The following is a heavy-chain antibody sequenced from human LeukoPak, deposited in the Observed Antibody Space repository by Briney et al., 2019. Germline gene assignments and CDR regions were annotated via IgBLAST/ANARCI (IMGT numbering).Heavy chain of an antibody. CDR1: GYTFTGYY. V-gene: IGHV1-2*02. CDR3: ARDRGGNLNYKAYYFDY. D-gene: IGHD1-7*01. Sequence: ASVKVSCKASGYTFTGYYMHWVRQAPGQGLEWMGWINPNSGGTNYAQKFQGRVTMTRDTSISTAYMELSRLRSDDTAVYYCARDRGGNLNYKAYYFDYWGQGTLVTVSS. CDR2: INPNSGGT. J-gene: IGHJ4*02.